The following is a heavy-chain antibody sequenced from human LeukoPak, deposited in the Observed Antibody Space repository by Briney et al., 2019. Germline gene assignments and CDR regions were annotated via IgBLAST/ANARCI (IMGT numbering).Heavy chain of an antibody. CDR1: GGSISSYY. CDR3: ARRGGYCSGGSCELDY. D-gene: IGHD2-15*01. Sequence: SETLSLTCTVSGGSISSYYWSWIRQPPGKGLEWIGYIYYSGSTNYNPSLKSRVTISVDTSKNQFSLNLSSLTAADTAVYYCARRGGYCSGGSCELDYWGQGSLVTVSS. V-gene: IGHV4-59*08. CDR2: IYYSGST. J-gene: IGHJ4*02.